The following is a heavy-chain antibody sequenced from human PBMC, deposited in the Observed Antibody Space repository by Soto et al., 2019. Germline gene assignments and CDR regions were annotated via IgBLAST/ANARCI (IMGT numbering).Heavy chain of an antibody. CDR2: IIPIFGTA. Sequence: QVQLVQSGAEVKKPGSSVKVSCKASGGTFSSYAISWVRQAPGQGLEWMGGIIPIFGTANYAQKFQGRVTITSDESARTAYMEVSSLRSEDTAVYYCERGEDYYHSSGMLGWYFDHWGRGPLVTVSS. CDR1: GGTFSSYA. V-gene: IGHV1-69*01. CDR3: ERGEDYYHSSGMLGWYFDH. D-gene: IGHD3-22*01. J-gene: IGHJ2*01.